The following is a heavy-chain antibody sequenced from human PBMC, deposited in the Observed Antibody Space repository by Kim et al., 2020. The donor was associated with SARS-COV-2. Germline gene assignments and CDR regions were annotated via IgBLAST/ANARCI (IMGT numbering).Heavy chain of an antibody. D-gene: IGHD1-1*01. CDR1: GFTFSSYA. V-gene: IGHV3-64*01. J-gene: IGHJ6*02. Sequence: GGSLRLSCAASGFTFSSYAMHWVRQAPGKGLEYVSAISSNGGSTYYANSVKGRFTISRDNSKNTLYLQMGSLRAEDMAVYYCARGEDWNDESYIVRYYYYYGMDVWGQGTTVTVSS. CDR2: ISSNGGST. CDR3: ARGEDWNDESYIVRYYYYYGMDV.